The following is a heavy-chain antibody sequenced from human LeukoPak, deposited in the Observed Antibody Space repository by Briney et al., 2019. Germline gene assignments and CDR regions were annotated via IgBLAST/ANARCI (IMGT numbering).Heavy chain of an antibody. CDR1: GGTFSSYA. CDR2: IIPIFGTA. V-gene: IGHV1-69*05. CDR3: AARYYYDSSGYYPLGYFDL. J-gene: IGHJ2*01. Sequence: SVKVSCKASGGTFSSYAISWVRQAPGQGLEWMGGIIPIFGTANYAQKFQGRVTITTDESTSTAYMELSSLRSEDTAVYYCAARYYYDSSGYYPLGYFDLWGRGTLATVSS. D-gene: IGHD3-22*01.